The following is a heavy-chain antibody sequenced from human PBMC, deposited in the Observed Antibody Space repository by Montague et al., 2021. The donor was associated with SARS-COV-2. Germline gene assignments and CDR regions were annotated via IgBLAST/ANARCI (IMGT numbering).Heavy chain of an antibody. CDR3: AREYLGLDAMDV. CDR2: KYYRSGWNN. V-gene: IGHV6-1*01. D-gene: IGHD3/OR15-3a*01. Sequence: CAIPGDSVSSDPDAGNWMRHAPSSGRDWLGRKYYRSGWNNDYAVAVKSRITLNPETSKNQFSLQMKYVTPEDTAVYYCAREYLGLDAMDVWGQGTTVIVSS. CDR1: GDSVSSDPDA. J-gene: IGHJ6*02.